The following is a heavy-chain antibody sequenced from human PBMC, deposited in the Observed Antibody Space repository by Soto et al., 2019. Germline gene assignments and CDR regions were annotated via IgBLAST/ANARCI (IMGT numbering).Heavy chain of an antibody. CDR3: AHRPRGFSYYFDY. CDR1: GFSLTTRGVA. V-gene: IGHV2-5*02. J-gene: IGHJ4*02. D-gene: IGHD3-10*01. CDR2: IYWDDDE. Sequence: QITLKESGPTLVKPTPTLTLTCTFSGFSLTTRGVAVGWIRQPPGKALEWLALIYWDDDEGYSPSLKSRLTITKDTSKSQVVLRMNNMDPVDTATYYCAHRPRGFSYYFDYWGQGTLVTVSS.